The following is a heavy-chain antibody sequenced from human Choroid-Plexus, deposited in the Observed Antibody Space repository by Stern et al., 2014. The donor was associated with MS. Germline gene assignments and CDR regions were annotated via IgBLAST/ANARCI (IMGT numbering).Heavy chain of an antibody. Sequence: VQLVESGGGVVKPGRPLRLSCVASGFTFGSCAMHWVRQAPGKGLEWVGGVSYDGSNKYYEDSVKGRFTISRDNSQNTLYMQMSSLRPEDTAVYYCAKDRQYLTYFFDHWGQGSLVTVSS. CDR1: GFTFGSCA. CDR3: AKDRQYLTYFFDH. V-gene: IGHV3-30*18. D-gene: IGHD2/OR15-2a*01. J-gene: IGHJ5*02. CDR2: VSYDGSNK.